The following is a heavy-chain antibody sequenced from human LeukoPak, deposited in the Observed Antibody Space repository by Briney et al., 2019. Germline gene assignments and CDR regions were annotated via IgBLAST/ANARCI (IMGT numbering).Heavy chain of an antibody. J-gene: IGHJ3*02. D-gene: IGHD6-19*01. V-gene: IGHV4-4*07. CDR1: GGSISSYY. CDR2: IYTSGST. CDR3: AKGYSSGWYAGDAFDI. Sequence: PSETLSLTCTVSGGSISSYYWSWIRQPPGKGLEWIGRIYTSGSTNYNPSLKSRVTMSVDTSKNQFSLKLSSVTAADTAVYYCAKGYSSGWYAGDAFDIWGQGTMVTVSS.